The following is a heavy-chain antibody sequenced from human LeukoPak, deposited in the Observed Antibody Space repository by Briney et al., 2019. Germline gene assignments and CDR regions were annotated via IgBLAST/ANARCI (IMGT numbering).Heavy chain of an antibody. CDR3: AKALTSGWYLDAFNI. Sequence: GGSLRLSCAASGFTFSSCDMHWVRQAPGKGLEWVAVISYDGSNKYYADSVKGRFTISRDNSKNTLFLEMNSLRAEDTAVYYCAKALTSGWYLDAFNIWGQGTMATVSS. V-gene: IGHV3-30*18. J-gene: IGHJ3*02. D-gene: IGHD6-19*01. CDR2: ISYDGSNK. CDR1: GFTFSSCD.